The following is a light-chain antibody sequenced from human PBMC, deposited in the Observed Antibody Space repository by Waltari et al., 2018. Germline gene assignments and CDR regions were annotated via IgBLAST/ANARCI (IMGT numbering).Light chain of an antibody. CDR2: DAS. CDR1: QSVSSY. V-gene: IGKV3-11*01. CDR3: QQRSNWPRT. J-gene: IGKJ4*01. Sequence: DIVLTQSPATLSLSPGERATLSCRASQSVSSYLAWYQQKPGQAPRLLIYDASNRATGIPARFSGSGSVTDFTLTISSLEPEDFAVYYCQQRSNWPRTFGGGTKVEIK.